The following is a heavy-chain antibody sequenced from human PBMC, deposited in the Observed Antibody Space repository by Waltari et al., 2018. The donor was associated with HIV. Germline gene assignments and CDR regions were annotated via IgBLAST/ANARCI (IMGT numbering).Heavy chain of an antibody. CDR1: GSTFTSYD. V-gene: IGHV1-8*01. Sequence: QVQLVQSGAEVKKPGASVKVSCKASGSTFTSYDIHWVRQAHGQGLEWMGWMNPNSGNTGYAQKFQGRVTMTRNTSISTAYMELSSLRSEDTAVYYCARAATVTTAWYYYGMDGWGQGTTVTVSS. CDR3: ARAATVTTAWYYYGMDG. CDR2: MNPNSGNT. J-gene: IGHJ6*02. D-gene: IGHD4-4*01.